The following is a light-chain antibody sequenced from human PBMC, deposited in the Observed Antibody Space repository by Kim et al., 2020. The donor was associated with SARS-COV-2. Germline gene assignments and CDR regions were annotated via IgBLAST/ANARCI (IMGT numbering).Light chain of an antibody. CDR2: ATY. Sequence: DIQMTQSPSSLSASVGDRVTITCRASQDISHYLAWFQQKPGEPPKLLIYATYALQSGVPSRFSGSGSGTQFTLSISSLQPEDAAIYYCQKYNNAPIIFGQGTRLEIK. CDR3: QKYNNAPII. V-gene: IGKV1-27*01. J-gene: IGKJ5*01. CDR1: QDISHY.